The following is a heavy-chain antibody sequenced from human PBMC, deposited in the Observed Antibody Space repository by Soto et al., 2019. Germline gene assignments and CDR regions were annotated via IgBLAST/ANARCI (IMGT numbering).Heavy chain of an antibody. D-gene: IGHD3-22*01. CDR3: AKYSRRGYDRSDYIQRLWFDP. Sequence: QVQLEQSGAEVKKPGSSVRVSCRASGGAFSNFAFSWVRQAPGQGPEWMGGIIPIFGTTRYAQKFQGRLTITADESTTTVYKALSRLTYEDTALYYCAKYSRRGYDRSDYIQRLWFDPWGQGTLVTVSS. J-gene: IGHJ5*02. CDR1: GGAFSNFA. CDR2: IIPIFGTT. V-gene: IGHV1-69*01.